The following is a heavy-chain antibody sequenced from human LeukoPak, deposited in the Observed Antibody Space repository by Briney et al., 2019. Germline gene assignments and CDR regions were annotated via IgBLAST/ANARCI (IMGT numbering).Heavy chain of an antibody. V-gene: IGHV3-9*01. J-gene: IGHJ4*02. CDR2: ISWNSGSI. Sequence: GGSLRLSCAASGFTFDDYAMHWVRQAPGKGLEWVSGISWNSGSIGYADSVKGRFTISRDNAKNSLYLQMNSLRAEDTALYYCAKGPPVVRGVKWGYYFDYWGQGTLVTVSS. CDR1: GFTFDDYA. CDR3: AKGPPVVRGVKWGYYFDY. D-gene: IGHD3-10*01.